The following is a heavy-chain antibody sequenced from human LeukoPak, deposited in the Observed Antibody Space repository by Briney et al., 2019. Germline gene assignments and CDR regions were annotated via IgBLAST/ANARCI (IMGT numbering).Heavy chain of an antibody. V-gene: IGHV1-2*02. J-gene: IGHJ4*02. CDR3: AIDDRHVIGVHFDV. D-gene: IGHD3-3*01. CDR1: LYTFNDYF. CDR2: VSSQWGGT. Sequence: GASVTVSPTSSLYTFNDYFINWVRQAPGQGLEWMGWVSSQWGGTKYAQKFQGRVTITTDTSINTVYMHLSGLVSDDTSAYYCAIDDRHVIGVHFDVWGQGTLITVSS.